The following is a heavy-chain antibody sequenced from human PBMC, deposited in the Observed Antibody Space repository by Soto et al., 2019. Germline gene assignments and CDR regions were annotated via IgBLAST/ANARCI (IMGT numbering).Heavy chain of an antibody. CDR3: ARSIYCATTACFLG. Sequence: PSQTLSLTCAISGDSVSNNRATWNWIRQSPSGGLEWLGRTYYRSKWISDYAVSVKSRITINADTSKNQFSLELNSVTPEDTAVYYCARSIYCATTACFLGWGQGTLVTVSS. V-gene: IGHV6-1*01. J-gene: IGHJ4*02. D-gene: IGHD2-8*01. CDR2: TYYRSKWIS. CDR1: GDSVSNNRAT.